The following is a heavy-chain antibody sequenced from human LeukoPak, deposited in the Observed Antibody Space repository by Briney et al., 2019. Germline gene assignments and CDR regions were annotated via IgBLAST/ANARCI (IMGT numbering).Heavy chain of an antibody. J-gene: IGHJ4*02. D-gene: IGHD3-9*01. Sequence: TGGSLRLSCAASGFTFSAYGMHWVRQAPGKGLEWVAVIWHDGRNTFYADSVKGRFTISRDNSKNTLYLQMNSLRAEDTAVYYCAKHIMTGTWSFDSWGQGTLVTVSS. CDR2: IWHDGRNT. V-gene: IGHV3-33*06. CDR3: AKHIMTGTWSFDS. CDR1: GFTFSAYG.